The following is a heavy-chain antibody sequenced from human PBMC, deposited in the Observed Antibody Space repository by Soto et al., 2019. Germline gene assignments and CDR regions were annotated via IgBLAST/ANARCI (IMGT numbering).Heavy chain of an antibody. CDR2: IIPIFGTA. CDR3: ARDFQSSSSLYYYYYDMDV. Sequence: ASVKVSCKASGGTFSSYAISWVRQAPGQGLEWMGGIIPIFGTANYAQKFQGRVTITADESTSTAYMELSSLRSEDTAVYYCARDFQSSSSLYYYYYDMDVWGKGTTVTVSS. V-gene: IGHV1-69*13. CDR1: GGTFSSYA. D-gene: IGHD6-6*01. J-gene: IGHJ6*03.